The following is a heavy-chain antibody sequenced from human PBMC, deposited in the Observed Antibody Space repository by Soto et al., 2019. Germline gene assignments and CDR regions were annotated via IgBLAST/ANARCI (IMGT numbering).Heavy chain of an antibody. CDR1: GFTFSSYA. CDR2: VSGSGGST. CDR3: ARRGPGTYFDY. V-gene: IGHV3-23*01. Sequence: EVQLLESGGGLVQPGGSLRLSCAASGFTFSSYAMRWVRQAPGKGLEWVSAVSGSGGSTYYADSVKGRFTISRDNSKNTLYLQMNRLRAEDTAVSYCARRGPGTYFDYWGQGTLVTVSS. D-gene: IGHD6-13*01. J-gene: IGHJ4*02.